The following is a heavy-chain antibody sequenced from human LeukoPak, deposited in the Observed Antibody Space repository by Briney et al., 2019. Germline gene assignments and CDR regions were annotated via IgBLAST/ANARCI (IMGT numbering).Heavy chain of an antibody. CDR1: GYTFTSYG. D-gene: IGHD3-22*01. J-gene: IGHJ6*01. V-gene: IGHV1-18*01. Sequence: ASVKVSCKASGYTFTSYGISWVRQAPGQGREWMGWISAYNGNTNYAQKLQGRVTMTTDTSTSTAYIELRSLRSGDSAVYYCARGGYYYDSSAPIYYYYGMEVWGQGTTVTVSS. CDR2: ISAYNGNT. CDR3: ARGGYYYDSSAPIYYYYGMEV.